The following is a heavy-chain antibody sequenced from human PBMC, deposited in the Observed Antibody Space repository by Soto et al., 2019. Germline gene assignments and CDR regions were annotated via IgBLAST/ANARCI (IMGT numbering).Heavy chain of an antibody. CDR3: ASMSCSSTSCYEFDY. D-gene: IGHD2-2*01. CDR2: INHSGST. V-gene: IGHV4-34*01. Sequence: SDTLSLTCAVYGGSFSGYYWSWIRQPPGKGLEWIGEINHSGSTNYNPSLKSRVTISVDTSKNQFSLKLSSVTAADTAVYYCASMSCSSTSCYEFDYWGQGALVTVSS. CDR1: GGSFSGYY. J-gene: IGHJ4*02.